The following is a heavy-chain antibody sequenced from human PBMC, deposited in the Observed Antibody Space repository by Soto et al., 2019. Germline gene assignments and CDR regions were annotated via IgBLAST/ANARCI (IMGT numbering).Heavy chain of an antibody. CDR2: IYYSGRT. CDR1: GGSNSSGNYY. J-gene: IGHJ5*02. D-gene: IGHD6-13*01. CDR3: ARERPDGSRLDP. Sequence: QVQLQESGPGLVKPSQTLSLTCTVSGGSNSSGNYYWSWIRQHPGKGLEWIGYIYYSGRTYYNTSLKSRVTISVDTSKNQFSLKMSSVTAADTAVYYCARERPDGSRLDPWGQGTLVTVSS. V-gene: IGHV4-30-4*01.